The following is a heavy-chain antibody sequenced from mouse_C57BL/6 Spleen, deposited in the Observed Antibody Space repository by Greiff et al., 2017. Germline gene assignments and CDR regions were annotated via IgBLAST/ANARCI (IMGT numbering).Heavy chain of an antibody. CDR3: ARNLYDYDVSWFAY. J-gene: IGHJ3*01. CDR1: GYTFTGYW. D-gene: IGHD2-4*01. Sequence: QVQLQQSGAELMKPGASVKLSCKATGYTFTGYWIEWVKQRPGHGLEWIGKIFPGSGSTNYNEKFKGKATFTADTSSNTAYMQLSSLTTEDSAIYYCARNLYDYDVSWFAYWGQGTLVTVSA. V-gene: IGHV1-9*01. CDR2: IFPGSGST.